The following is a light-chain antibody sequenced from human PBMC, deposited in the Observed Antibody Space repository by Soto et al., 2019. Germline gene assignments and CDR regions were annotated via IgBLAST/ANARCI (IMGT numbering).Light chain of an antibody. CDR2: AAS. J-gene: IGKJ1*01. CDR1: QGISSY. V-gene: IGKV1-8*01. CDR3: QQYYSYPRS. Sequence: IRMTQSQSSLSASTGDRVTITCRASQGISSYLAWYQQKPGKAPKLLIYAASTLQSGVPSRFSGSGSGTDFTLTISCLQSEDFATYYCQQYYSYPRSFGQGTKVDIK.